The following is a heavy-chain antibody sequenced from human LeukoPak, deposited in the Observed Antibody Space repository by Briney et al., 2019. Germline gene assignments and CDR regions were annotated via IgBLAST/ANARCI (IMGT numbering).Heavy chain of an antibody. CDR2: INHSGGT. D-gene: IGHD2-15*01. CDR1: GFTFSSYW. V-gene: IGHV4-34*01. Sequence: GSLRLSCAASGFTFSSYWMSWIRQPPGKGLEWIGEINHSGGTNYNPSLKSRVTISVDTSKNQLSLKLSSVTAADTAVYYCARGYCSGGSCYSYYYYNYMDVWGKGTTVTVSS. CDR3: ARGYCSGGSCYSYYYYNYMDV. J-gene: IGHJ6*03.